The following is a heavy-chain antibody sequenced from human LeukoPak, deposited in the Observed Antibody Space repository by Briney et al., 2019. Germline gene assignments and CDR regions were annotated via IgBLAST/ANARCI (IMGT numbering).Heavy chain of an antibody. CDR3: ARLPGQTYGFWSGYYTYFDY. J-gene: IGHJ4*02. CDR1: GYTFTGYY. CDR2: INPNSGGT. D-gene: IGHD3-3*01. Sequence: GASVKVSCKASGYTFTGYYMHWVRQAPGQGLEWMGWINPNSGGTNYAQKFQGRVTMTRDTSISTAYMELGRLRSDDTAVYYCARLPGQTYGFWSGYYTYFDYWGQGTLVTVSS. V-gene: IGHV1-2*02.